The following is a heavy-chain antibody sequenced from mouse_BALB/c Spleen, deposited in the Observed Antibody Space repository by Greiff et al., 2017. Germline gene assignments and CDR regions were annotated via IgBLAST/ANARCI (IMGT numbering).Heavy chain of an antibody. V-gene: IGHV14-3*02. J-gene: IGHJ4*01. D-gene: IGHD2-1*01. Sequence: EVQLQQSGAELVKPGASVKLSCTASGFNIKDTYMHWVKQRPEQGLEWIGRIDPANGNTKYDPKFQGKATITADTSSNTAYLLISSLTSENTAVYCCASESYGNDAMDYWGQGTSVTVSS. CDR3: ASESYGNDAMDY. CDR2: IDPANGNT. CDR1: GFNIKDTY.